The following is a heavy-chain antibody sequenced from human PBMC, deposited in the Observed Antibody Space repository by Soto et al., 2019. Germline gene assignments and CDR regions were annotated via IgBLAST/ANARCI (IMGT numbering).Heavy chain of an antibody. Sequence: QVQLQESGPGLVKPSETLSLTCTVSGGSISSYYWSWIRQPPGKGLEWIGYIYYSGSTNYNPSLXXXXXXXXXXXXXXXXXXXXXXXXXXXXXXXXXXXXXXCFDYWGQGTLVTVSS. J-gene: IGHJ4*02. V-gene: IGHV4-59*01. CDR2: IYYSGST. CDR3: XXXXXXCFDY. CDR1: GGSISSYY.